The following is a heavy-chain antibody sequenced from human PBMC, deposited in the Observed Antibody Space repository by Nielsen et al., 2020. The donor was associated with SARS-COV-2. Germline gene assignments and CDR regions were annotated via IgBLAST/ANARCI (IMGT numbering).Heavy chain of an antibody. Sequence: GESLKISCAASGFTLSTCGVHWVRQAPGPGLEWLSHIDSSGHAVLSADSVKGRFNISSDDARNSVFLQMSSLRVEDTAIYFCARALFNYGDFYAFDVWGQGTLVAVSS. V-gene: IGHV3-48*03. J-gene: IGHJ3*01. CDR2: IDSSGHAV. CDR3: ARALFNYGDFYAFDV. D-gene: IGHD4-17*01. CDR1: GFTLSTCG.